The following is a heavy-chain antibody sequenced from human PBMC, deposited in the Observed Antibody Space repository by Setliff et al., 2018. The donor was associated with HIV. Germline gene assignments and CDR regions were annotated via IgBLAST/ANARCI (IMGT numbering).Heavy chain of an antibody. Sequence: PSETLSLTCAVYGRSLSGYYWSWIRQPPGKGLEWIGETNHSGSTNYNPSLKSRVTISVDTSKKQFSLKLRSVTAADTAVYYCARDQRGGWYYMDVWGKGTTVTVSS. D-gene: IGHD6-19*01. CDR2: TNHSGST. CDR1: GRSLSGYY. CDR3: ARDQRGGWYYMDV. V-gene: IGHV4-34*01. J-gene: IGHJ6*03.